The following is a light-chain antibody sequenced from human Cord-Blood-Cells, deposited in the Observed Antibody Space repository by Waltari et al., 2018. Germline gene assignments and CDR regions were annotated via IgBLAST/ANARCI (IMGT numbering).Light chain of an antibody. CDR2: DAS. CDR3: QQYNSYSPYT. V-gene: IGKV1-5*01. J-gene: IGKJ2*01. CDR1: QSISSW. Sequence: DIQITQSPSTLSASVGDRVTITFRASQSISSWLAWYQQKPGKAPKLLICDASSLESGVPSRCSGSGSGTEFTLTISSLQPDDFATYYCQQYNSYSPYTFGQGTKLEIK.